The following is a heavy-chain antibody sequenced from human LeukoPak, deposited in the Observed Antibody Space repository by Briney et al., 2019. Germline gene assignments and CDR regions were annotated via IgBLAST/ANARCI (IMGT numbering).Heavy chain of an antibody. J-gene: IGHJ3*02. Sequence: PGGSLRLSCAASGFTFSKAWMNWVRQAPGKGLEWVGRIKTKSEGGTIDYAAPVKGRFTISRDDSKNTLYLQMNSLKAEDTAVYYCAKVSISGGVPPAIGAFDIWGQGTMVTVSS. CDR1: GFTFSKAW. D-gene: IGHD2-2*02. CDR2: IKTKSEGGTI. CDR3: AKVSISGGVPPAIGAFDI. V-gene: IGHV3-15*07.